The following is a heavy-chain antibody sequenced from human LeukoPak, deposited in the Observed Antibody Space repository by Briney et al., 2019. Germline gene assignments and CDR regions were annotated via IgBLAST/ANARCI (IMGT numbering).Heavy chain of an antibody. J-gene: IGHJ4*02. D-gene: IGHD3-10*01. CDR2: ISPYTGYA. V-gene: IGHV1-18*01. Sequence: ASVKVSCKASGYTFTSYGISWVRQAPGQGLEWMGWISPYTGYAEYAQKFQGRVTMTTDTSTTTAYMELRSLRSDDTALYYCARDTTTMVRGVSDYWGQGTLVTVSS. CDR1: GYTFTSYG. CDR3: ARDTTTMVRGVSDY.